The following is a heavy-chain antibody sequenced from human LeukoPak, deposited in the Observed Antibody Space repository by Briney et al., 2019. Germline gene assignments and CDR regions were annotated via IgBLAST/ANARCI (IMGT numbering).Heavy chain of an antibody. CDR1: GFTFSAYG. D-gene: IGHD6-6*01. Sequence: GGSLRLSCAASGFTFSAYGMHWVRQAPGKGLEWVAVISYDGSDKNTADSVKGRFTVSRDNSKNSLYLHMNSLRAEDTAVYYCAKSRTRLEYSSSSAFGYWGQGTLVTVSS. CDR3: AKSRTRLEYSSSSAFGY. V-gene: IGHV3-30*18. J-gene: IGHJ4*02. CDR2: ISYDGSDK.